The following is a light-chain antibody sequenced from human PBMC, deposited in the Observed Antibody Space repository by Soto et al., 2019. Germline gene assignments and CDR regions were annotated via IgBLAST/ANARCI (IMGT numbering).Light chain of an antibody. J-gene: IGLJ2*01. CDR2: EVS. V-gene: IGLV2-8*01. Sequence: QSALTQPPSASGSPGQSVTIFCTGTSIDVGGYNFVSWYQQHPGKAPKLMIYEVSKRPSGVPDRFSGYKSGNTASLTVSGLQADDEADYYCTSYAGSNTPVVFGGGTKLTVL. CDR1: SIDVGGYNF. CDR3: TSYAGSNTPVV.